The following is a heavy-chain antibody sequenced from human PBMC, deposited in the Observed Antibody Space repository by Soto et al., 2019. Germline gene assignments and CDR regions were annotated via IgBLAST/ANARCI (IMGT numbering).Heavy chain of an antibody. CDR3: ARAVAAAGPTRRRNYFDY. CDR2: ISAYNGNT. D-gene: IGHD6-13*01. Sequence: QVQLVQSGAEVKKPGAPVKVSCKASGYTFTSYGISWVRQAPGQGLEWMGWISAYNGNTNYAQKLQGRVTMTTDTSTSTAYMELRSLRSDDTAVYYCARAVAAAGPTRRRNYFDYWGQGTLVTVSS. V-gene: IGHV1-18*01. J-gene: IGHJ4*02. CDR1: GYTFTSYG.